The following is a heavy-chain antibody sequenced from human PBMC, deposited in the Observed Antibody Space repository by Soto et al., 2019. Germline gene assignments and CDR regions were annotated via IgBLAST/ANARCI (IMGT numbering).Heavy chain of an antibody. D-gene: IGHD1-26*01. CDR3: DNRRSGSYYNY. J-gene: IGHJ4*02. Sequence: SGPTLVNPTQTLTLTCTFSGFSLSTSGVGVGWIRQPPGKALECLALIYWDDDKRYSPSLKSRLTITKDTSKNQVVLTMTNMDPVDTAKYYCDNRRSGSYYNYWGQGTLVTVYS. CDR1: GFSLSTSGVG. V-gene: IGHV2-5*02. CDR2: IYWDDDK.